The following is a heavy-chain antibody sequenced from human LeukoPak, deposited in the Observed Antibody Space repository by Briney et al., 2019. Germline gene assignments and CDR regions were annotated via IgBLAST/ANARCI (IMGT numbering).Heavy chain of an antibody. V-gene: IGHV4-59*11. Sequence: SETLSLTCTASGGSISSHYWSWIRQPPGKGLEWIGYIYYSGSTNYNPSLKSRVTISVDTSKNQFSLKLSSVTAADTAVYYCASFLLPSGGYYFDYWGQGTLVTVSS. D-gene: IGHD3-10*01. CDR1: GGSISSHY. CDR3: ASFLLPSGGYYFDY. CDR2: IYYSGST. J-gene: IGHJ4*02.